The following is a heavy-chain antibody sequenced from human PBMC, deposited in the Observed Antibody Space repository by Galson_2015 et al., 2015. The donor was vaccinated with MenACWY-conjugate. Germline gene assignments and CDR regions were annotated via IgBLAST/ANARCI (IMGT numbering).Heavy chain of an antibody. CDR1: GFTFGHYW. CDR3: ASDRRYPPVSLPSTGFYP. V-gene: IGHV3-74*01. J-gene: IGHJ5*02. D-gene: IGHD1-14*01. CDR2: NGRAGSST. Sequence: SLRLSCAASGFTFGHYWMHWVRQVPGKGLVWVSRNGRAGSSTTYADSVKGRFTIFKDNAKNTLYLQMNSLSAEDTAVYYCASDRRYPPVSLPSTGFYPWGQGTLVSASS.